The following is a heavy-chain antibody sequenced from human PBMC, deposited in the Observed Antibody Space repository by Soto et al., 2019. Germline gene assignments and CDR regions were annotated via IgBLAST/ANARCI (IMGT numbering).Heavy chain of an antibody. Sequence: EVHLVESGGGLVQPGGSLRLSCAASGFTFSSYWMHWVRQAPGKGLVWVSRINSDGSSTDYADSVKGRFTISRDNDKTTLYLQMNSRRAEDTAVYYCARDSGSCADYWGPGTLVTVSS. D-gene: IGHD1-26*01. CDR1: GFTFSSYW. V-gene: IGHV3-74*01. J-gene: IGHJ4*02. CDR3: ARDSGSCADY. CDR2: INSDGSST.